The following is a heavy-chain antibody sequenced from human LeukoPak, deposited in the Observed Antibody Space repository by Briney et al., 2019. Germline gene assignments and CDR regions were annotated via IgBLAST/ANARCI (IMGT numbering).Heavy chain of an antibody. D-gene: IGHD3-3*02. J-gene: IGHJ4*02. V-gene: IGHV3-11*01. Sequence: PGGSLRLSCAASGFTFSDYYMSWIRQAPGKGLEWVSYISSSGSTIYYADSVKGRFTISRDNAKNSLYLQMNSLRAEDTAVYYCAKEGGRERFFWFRNEWGQGTLVTVSS. CDR1: GFTFSDYY. CDR3: AKEGGRERFFWFRNE. CDR2: ISSSGSTI.